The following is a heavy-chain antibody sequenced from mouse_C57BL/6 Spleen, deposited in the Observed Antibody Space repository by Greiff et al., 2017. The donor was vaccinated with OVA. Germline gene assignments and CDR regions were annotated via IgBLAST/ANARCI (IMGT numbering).Heavy chain of an antibody. CDR3: ARQEAYYSNYSAWFAY. CDR1: GFTFSSYG. V-gene: IGHV5-6*02. Sequence: DVMLVESGGDLVKPGGSLKLSCAASGFTFSSYGMSWVRQTPDKRLEWVATISSGGSYTYYPDSVKGRFTISRDNGKNTLYLQMSSLKSEDTAMYYCARQEAYYSNYSAWFAYWGQGTLVTVSA. CDR2: ISSGGSYT. D-gene: IGHD2-5*01. J-gene: IGHJ3*01.